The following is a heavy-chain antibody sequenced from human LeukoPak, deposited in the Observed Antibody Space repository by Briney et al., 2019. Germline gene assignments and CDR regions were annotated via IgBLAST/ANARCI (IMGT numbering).Heavy chain of an antibody. V-gene: IGHV4-39*01. CDR2: IYYSGST. Sequence: PSETLSLTCTVSGGSISSSSYYWGWIRQPPGKGLEWIGSIYYSGSTYYNPSLKSRVTISVDTSKNQFSLKLSSVTAADTAVYYCARAAAGTIDYYYSYGMDVWGQGTTVTVSS. D-gene: IGHD6-13*01. J-gene: IGHJ6*02. CDR3: ARAAAGTIDYYYSYGMDV. CDR1: GGSISSSSYY.